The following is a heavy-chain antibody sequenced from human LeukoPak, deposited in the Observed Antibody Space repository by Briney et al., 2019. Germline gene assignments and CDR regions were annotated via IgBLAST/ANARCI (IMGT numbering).Heavy chain of an antibody. J-gene: IGHJ3*02. CDR3: ARHGYDFWSGWAFDI. CDR1: GGSISSYY. CDR2: IYYSGST. V-gene: IGHV4-59*08. D-gene: IGHD3-3*01. Sequence: SETLSLTCTVSGGSISSYYWSWIRQPPGKGLEWIGYIYYSGSTNYSPSLKSRVTISVDTSKNQFSLKLSSVTAADTAVYYCARHGYDFWSGWAFDIWGQGTMVTVSS.